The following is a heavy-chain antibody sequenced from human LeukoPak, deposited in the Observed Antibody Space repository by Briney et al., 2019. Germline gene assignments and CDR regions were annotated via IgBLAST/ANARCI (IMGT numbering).Heavy chain of an antibody. D-gene: IGHD4-17*01. J-gene: IGHJ3*02. CDR1: GGSIGSYY. V-gene: IGHV4-59*01. CDR2: IYYSGST. Sequence: SETLSLTCTVSGGSIGSYYWSWIRQPPGKGLEWIGYIYYSGSTNYNPSLKSRVTISVDTSKNQFSLKLSSVTAADTAVYYCARDRGWTTVTTGDAFDIWGQGTMVTVSS. CDR3: ARDRGWTTVTTGDAFDI.